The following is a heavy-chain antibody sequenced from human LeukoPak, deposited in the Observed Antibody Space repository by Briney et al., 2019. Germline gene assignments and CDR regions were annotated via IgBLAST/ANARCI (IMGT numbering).Heavy chain of an antibody. D-gene: IGHD6-19*01. CDR1: GLILSSYR. Sequence: GGSLRLSWAAAGLILSSYRVTWASHPPGKGREWGANIKQDGSDKHYLASVKGRFTISRDNAENSLYLQMNSLRAEDTAVYYCARGNSVWRYFFDYWGRGTLVTVSS. CDR3: ARGNSVWRYFFDY. CDR2: IKQDGSDK. V-gene: IGHV3-7*03. J-gene: IGHJ4*02.